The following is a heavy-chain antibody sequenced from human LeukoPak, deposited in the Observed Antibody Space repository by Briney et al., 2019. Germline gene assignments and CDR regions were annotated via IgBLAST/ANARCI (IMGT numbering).Heavy chain of an antibody. J-gene: IGHJ4*02. V-gene: IGHV3-15*01. CDR3: TTVTMVRDYDY. D-gene: IGHD3-10*01. CDR1: GCPFSDDW. CDR2: IKKKDDGGTT. Sequence: PGGSLRLSCAASGCPFSDDWRSWVRQAPGKGLEWVGRIKKKDDGGTTDYAAPVKGRFTISRDDSKNMLYLEMNNLKIEDTAVYYCTTVTMVRDYDYWGQGTLVTVSS.